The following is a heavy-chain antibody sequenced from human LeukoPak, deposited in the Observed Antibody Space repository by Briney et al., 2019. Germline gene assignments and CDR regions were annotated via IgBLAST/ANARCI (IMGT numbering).Heavy chain of an antibody. CDR1: GDSISSGDYY. Sequence: SQTLSLTCTVSGDSISSGDYYWSWIRQPAGKGLEWIGRISSSGSTNYNPSLKSRVTISVDTSKNQFSLKLNSVTAADTAMYYCAKSGGYGLIDYWGQGTLVTVSS. D-gene: IGHD1-26*01. J-gene: IGHJ4*02. CDR3: AKSGGYGLIDY. V-gene: IGHV4-61*02. CDR2: ISSSGST.